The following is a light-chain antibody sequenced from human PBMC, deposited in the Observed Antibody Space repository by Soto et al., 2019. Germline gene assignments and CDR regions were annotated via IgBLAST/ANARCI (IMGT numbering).Light chain of an antibody. Sequence: EIVLTQSPGTLSLTPGEKTTLSCRASQHVNSNYLARYQQTPGQATRLLIYGASSRATGIPDRFSGSGSGTDFSLTISSLEPEDFAVYYCQHYGNSPITFGQGTRLEIK. V-gene: IGKV3-20*01. CDR2: GAS. CDR1: QHVNSNY. J-gene: IGKJ5*01. CDR3: QHYGNSPIT.